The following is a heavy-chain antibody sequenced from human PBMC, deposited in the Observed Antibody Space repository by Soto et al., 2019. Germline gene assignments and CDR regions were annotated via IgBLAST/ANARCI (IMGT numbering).Heavy chain of an antibody. CDR1: GGSISSGGYY. CDR2: INHRGSS. D-gene: IGHD3-22*01. J-gene: IGHJ4*02. CDR3: ARAGDNSGYADY. V-gene: IGHV4-61*08. Sequence: SETLSLTCTVSGGSISSGGYYWSWIRQPPGKGLEWIGEINHRGSSNYNPSLRSRVTISVDTSKNQISLKLSSVTAADTAVYYCARAGDNSGYADYWGQGTLVTVSS.